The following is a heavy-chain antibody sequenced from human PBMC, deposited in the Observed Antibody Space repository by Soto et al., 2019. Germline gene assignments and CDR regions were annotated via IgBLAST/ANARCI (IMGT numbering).Heavy chain of an antibody. V-gene: IGHV1-2*02. CDR3: ATSGGGWYLY. J-gene: IGHJ4*02. Sequence: ASVKVSCKASGYTFTAYYMHWVRQAPGQGLEWMGCINPNSGDTGYAQKFQGRVTLTRNTSINTAYIELSSLTSDDTAVYYCATSGGGWYLYWGQGTLVTVSS. CDR1: GYTFTAYY. D-gene: IGHD6-19*01. CDR2: INPNSGDT.